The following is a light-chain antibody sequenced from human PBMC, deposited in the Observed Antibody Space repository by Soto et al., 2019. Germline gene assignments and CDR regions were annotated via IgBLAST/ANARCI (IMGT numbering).Light chain of an antibody. CDR2: GAS. V-gene: IGKV3-20*01. CDR3: HHYGASPLYI. CDR1: QSVSDGY. Sequence: EVVLTQSPATLSLSPGERATLSCRASQSVSDGYLAWYQQRPGQTPGLVIYGASSRASGIPDRFSGGGSGTDFTLSISRLEPEDFAVYFCHHYGASPLYIFGQGTKLEMK. J-gene: IGKJ2*01.